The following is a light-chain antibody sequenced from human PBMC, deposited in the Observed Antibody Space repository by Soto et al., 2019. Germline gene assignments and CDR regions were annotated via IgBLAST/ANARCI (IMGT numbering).Light chain of an antibody. CDR2: GAS. CDR3: QQYNNWPPLT. Sequence: EIVMTQSPATLSVSPGERATLSCRASQSVRSNLAWYQQKPGQAPRLLIYGASTWATGIPARFSGSGSGTEFTITISSLQSEDFAVYYCQQYNNWPPLTFGGGTKVDIK. V-gene: IGKV3-15*01. CDR1: QSVRSN. J-gene: IGKJ4*01.